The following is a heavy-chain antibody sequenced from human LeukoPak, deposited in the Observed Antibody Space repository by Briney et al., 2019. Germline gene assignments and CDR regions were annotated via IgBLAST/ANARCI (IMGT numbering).Heavy chain of an antibody. CDR2: IQYDGRNK. D-gene: IGHD4-17*01. CDR1: GFTFSCYA. CDR3: AKDKNDSGDYSSMDV. J-gene: IGHJ6*03. Sequence: PGGSLSLSCAASGFTFSCYAMLWLRQAPGQGLEWVAFIQYDGRNKCCAVPVKGRFTVSRDNSKNTLYLQMNSLRVEDTAIYYCAKDKNDSGDYSSMDVWGKGTTVTVSS. V-gene: IGHV3-30*02.